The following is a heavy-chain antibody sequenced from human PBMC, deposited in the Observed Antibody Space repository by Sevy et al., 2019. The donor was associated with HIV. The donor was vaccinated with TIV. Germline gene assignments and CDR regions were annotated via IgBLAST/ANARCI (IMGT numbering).Heavy chain of an antibody. CDR3: AREGCTKPHDY. CDR1: GFTFSKYS. Sequence: GALKISCVASGFTFSKYSMSWVRQPPGKGLEWVSTLSFGCGEINYADSVKGRFTISRDNSKSSVYLQMNNLRPEDTAVYYCAREGCTKPHDYWGQGTLVTVSS. D-gene: IGHD2-8*01. CDR2: LSFGCGEI. V-gene: IGHV3-23*01. J-gene: IGHJ4*02.